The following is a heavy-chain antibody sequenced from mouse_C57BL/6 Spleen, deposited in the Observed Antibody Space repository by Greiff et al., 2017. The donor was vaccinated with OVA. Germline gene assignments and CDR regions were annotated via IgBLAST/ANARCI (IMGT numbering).Heavy chain of an antibody. J-gene: IGHJ4*01. V-gene: IGHV1-52*01. CDR3: ARGGSVFYAMDY. Sequence: VQLQQPGAELVRPGSSVKLSCKASGYTFTSYWMHWVKQRPIQGLEWIGNIDPSDSETHYNQKFKDKATLTVDRSSSTAYMQLSSLTSEDSAVYYCARGGSVFYAMDYWGQGTSVTVSS. CDR1: GYTFTSYW. CDR2: IDPSDSET.